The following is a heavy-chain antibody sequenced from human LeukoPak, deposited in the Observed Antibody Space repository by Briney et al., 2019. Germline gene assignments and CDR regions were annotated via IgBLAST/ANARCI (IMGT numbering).Heavy chain of an antibody. V-gene: IGHV1-69*04. CDR3: ARDGGVRILTLGKYYFDY. CDR1: GGTFSSYT. CDR2: IIPILGIA. D-gene: IGHD2-15*01. Sequence: SVKVSCKASGGTFSSYTISWVRQAPGQGLEWMGRIIPILGIANYAQKFQGRVTITADKSTSTAYMELSSLRSEDTAVYYCARDGGVRILTLGKYYFDYWGQGTLVTVSS. J-gene: IGHJ4*02.